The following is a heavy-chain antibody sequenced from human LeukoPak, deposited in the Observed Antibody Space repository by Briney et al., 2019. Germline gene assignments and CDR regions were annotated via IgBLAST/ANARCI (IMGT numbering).Heavy chain of an antibody. CDR3: AKDLTGARSFDY. D-gene: IGHD1-26*01. CDR2: ITGSGGST. CDR1: GFTFSMYV. Sequence: GGSLRLSCAASGFTFSMYVVNWVRQAPGKGLEWVSTITGSGGSTYYADSVKGRFTISRDNSKNTLYLQMNSLRAEDTAVYYCAKDLTGARSFDYWGQGTLVTVSS. J-gene: IGHJ4*02. V-gene: IGHV3-23*01.